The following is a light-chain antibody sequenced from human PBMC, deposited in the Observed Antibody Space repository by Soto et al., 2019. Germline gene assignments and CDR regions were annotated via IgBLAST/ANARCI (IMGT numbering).Light chain of an antibody. CDR3: SSYTSSSLYV. V-gene: IGLV2-14*01. J-gene: IGLJ1*01. CDR2: EVS. CDR1: SSDVVGYNY. Sequence: QSALTQPASVSGPPGQSITISCTGTSSDVVGYNYVSWYQQHPGKAPKLMIYEVSNRPSGVSNRFSGSKSGNTASLTISGLQADDEANYYCSSYTSSSLYVFGTGTKVTAL.